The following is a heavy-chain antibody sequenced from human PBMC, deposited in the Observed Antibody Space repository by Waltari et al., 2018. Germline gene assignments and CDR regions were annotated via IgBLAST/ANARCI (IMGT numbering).Heavy chain of an antibody. CDR1: GFTFSSYS. D-gene: IGHD3-16*01. V-gene: IGHV3-21*01. CDR2: ISSSSSYR. J-gene: IGHJ4*02. CDR3: ARAGGSFDY. Sequence: EVQLVESGGGLVKPGGSLRLSCAASGFTFSSYSMNWVRQAPGKGLEWVSSISSSSSYRYYADSVKGRFTISRDNAKNSLYLQMNSLRAEDTAVYYCARAGGSFDYWGQGTLVTVSS.